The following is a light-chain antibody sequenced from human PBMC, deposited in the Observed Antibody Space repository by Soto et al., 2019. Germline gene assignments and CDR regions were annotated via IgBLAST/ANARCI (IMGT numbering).Light chain of an antibody. J-gene: IGKJ1*01. CDR2: DAS. CDR3: QQYNSYWGT. V-gene: IGKV1-5*01. Sequence: DIQMTQSPSTLSASVGDRVTITCRASQSISSWLAWYQQKQGKAPKLLIYDASSLESGVPSRFSGSGSGTEFTLTISSLQPXXXATYYCQQYNSYWGTFGQGTKVEIK. CDR1: QSISSW.